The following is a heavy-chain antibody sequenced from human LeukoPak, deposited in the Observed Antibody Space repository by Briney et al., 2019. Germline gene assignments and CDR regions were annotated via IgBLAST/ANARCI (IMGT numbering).Heavy chain of an antibody. Sequence: ASVKVSCKASGYTFTSYAMNWVRQAPGQGLEWMGWINTNTGNPTYAQGFTGRFVFSLDTSVSTAYLQISSLKAEDTAVYYCARDHSTGYSGGWYAHYWGQGTLVTVSS. CDR1: GYTFTSYA. CDR2: INTNTGNP. V-gene: IGHV7-4-1*02. CDR3: ARDHSTGYSGGWYAHY. J-gene: IGHJ4*02. D-gene: IGHD6-19*01.